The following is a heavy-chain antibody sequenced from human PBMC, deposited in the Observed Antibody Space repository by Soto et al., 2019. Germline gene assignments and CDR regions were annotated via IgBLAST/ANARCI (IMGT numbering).Heavy chain of an antibody. CDR1: GFTFTNYA. Sequence: GGSLRLSCAASGFTFTNYAMHWVRQAPGKGQEWVAVISYDGSKKYYADSVKGRFTTSRDNSKSTLYLQMNSLRAEDTAVFYCARAYYHDKSDFDYWGQGTQVTVSS. J-gene: IGHJ4*02. D-gene: IGHD3-22*01. CDR3: ARAYYHDKSDFDY. CDR2: ISYDGSKK. V-gene: IGHV3-30-3*01.